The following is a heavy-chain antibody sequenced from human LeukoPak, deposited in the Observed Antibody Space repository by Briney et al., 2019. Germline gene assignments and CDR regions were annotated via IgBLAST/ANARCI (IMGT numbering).Heavy chain of an antibody. J-gene: IGHJ4*02. CDR3: ARWDRGRNSELDY. CDR1: GYTFTSYD. CDR2: ISAYNGVT. V-gene: IGHV1-18*01. D-gene: IGHD1-26*01. Sequence: ASVKVSCKASGYTFTSYDINWVRQATGQGLEWMGWISAYNGVTKSAQKLQGRVTMTTDTSTSTAYMELRNLRSNDTAVYYCARWDRGRNSELDYWGQGTLVIVSS.